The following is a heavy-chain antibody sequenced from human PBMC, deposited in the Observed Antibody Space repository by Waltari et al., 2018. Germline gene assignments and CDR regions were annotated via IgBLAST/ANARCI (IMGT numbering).Heavy chain of an antibody. Sequence: QVQLQQWGAGLLKPSETLSLTCAVYGGSFSGYYWSWIRLPPGKGLEWIWEINHSGSTNYNPSPKSRVTISVDTSKNQFSLKLSSVTAADTAVYYCARACITMVRGEYYYYGMDVWGQGTTVTVSS. CDR2: INHSGST. CDR1: GGSFSGYY. V-gene: IGHV4-34*01. CDR3: ARACITMVRGEYYYYGMDV. D-gene: IGHD3-10*01. J-gene: IGHJ6*02.